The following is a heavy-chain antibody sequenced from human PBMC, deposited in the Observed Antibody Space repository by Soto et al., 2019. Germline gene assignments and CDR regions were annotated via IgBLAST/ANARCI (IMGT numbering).Heavy chain of an antibody. J-gene: IGHJ4*02. CDR3: ARARPGTSGDY. CDR1: GFTFSTYW. V-gene: IGHV3-7*05. D-gene: IGHD2-2*01. Sequence: ELHLVESGGGLVQPGGSLRLSCAASGFTFSTYWMSWVRQAPGKGLEWVANIKEDGSEKYYVDSVRGRFTISRDNAKNSLYLQMNTLRADDTAVYYCARARPGTSGDYWGQGTLVTVSS. CDR2: IKEDGSEK.